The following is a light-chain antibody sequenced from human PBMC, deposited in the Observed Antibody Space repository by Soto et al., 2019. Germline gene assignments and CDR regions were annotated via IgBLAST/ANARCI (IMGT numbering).Light chain of an antibody. J-gene: IGLJ1*01. CDR2: ANN. CDR3: QSYDCSLTVYV. Sequence: QSVLTQPPSVSGAPGQRVTISCTGSSSNIGAGYDVNWYQQFPGTAPKLLIYANNNRPSGVPDRFSASKSGPSASLAITGLQAEDEADYFCQSYDCSLTVYVFGTGTKVTVL. V-gene: IGLV1-40*01. CDR1: SSNIGAGYD.